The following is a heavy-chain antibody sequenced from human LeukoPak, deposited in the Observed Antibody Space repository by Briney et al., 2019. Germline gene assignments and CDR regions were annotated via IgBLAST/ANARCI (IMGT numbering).Heavy chain of an antibody. D-gene: IGHD3/OR15-3a*01. CDR3: ARRRDLFDY. J-gene: IGHJ4*02. CDR1: GGSISSYY. V-gene: IGHV4-59*08. CDR2: IHNSGST. Sequence: SETLSLTCTVSGGSISSYYWSWLRQPPGKGLEWIGYIHNSGSTNYNPSPKSRVTMSLDTSKNQFSLKMRSVTAADTAVYYCARRRDLFDYWGQGTLVTVSS.